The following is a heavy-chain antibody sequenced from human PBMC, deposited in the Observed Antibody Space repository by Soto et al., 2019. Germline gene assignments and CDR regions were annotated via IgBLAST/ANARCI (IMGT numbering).Heavy chain of an antibody. V-gene: IGHV4-34*01. Sequence: PGGSLRLSCAASGFTFSGYWSWIRQPPGKGLEWIGEINHSGSTNYNPSLKSRVTISVDTSKNQFSLKLSSVTAADTAVYYCARGISSDYWGQGTLVTVSS. CDR2: INHSGST. J-gene: IGHJ4*02. CDR1: GFTFSGY. CDR3: ARGISSDY.